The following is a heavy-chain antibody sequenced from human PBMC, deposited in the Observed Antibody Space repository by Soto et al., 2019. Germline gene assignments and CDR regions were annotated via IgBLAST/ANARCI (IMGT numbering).Heavy chain of an antibody. CDR3: AKDLDDYSSAIDF. J-gene: IGHJ4*02. Sequence: LRLSCVGSGFSFRKYAMNWVRQAPGKGLEWVSGISGSGGSGRGFYADPVKGRFTISRDNSKNTLYLEMNSLRAEDTAVYYCAKDLDDYSSAIDFWGQGTLVTVSS. D-gene: IGHD4-4*01. V-gene: IGHV3-23*01. CDR2: ISGSGGSGRG. CDR1: GFSFRKYA.